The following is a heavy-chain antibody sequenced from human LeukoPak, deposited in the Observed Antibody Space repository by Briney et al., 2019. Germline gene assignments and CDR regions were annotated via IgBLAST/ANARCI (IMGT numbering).Heavy chain of an antibody. CDR3: ARGGGSYQNDY. V-gene: IGHV4-59*01. J-gene: IGHJ4*02. Sequence: SETLSLTCAVSGGSISGYYWSWIRQPPGKGLEWIGYIYYSGSTNYNPSLKSRVTISVDTSKKQFSLKLTSVTAADTAVYYCARGGGSYQNDYWGQGTLVTVSS. CDR2: IYYSGST. D-gene: IGHD3-16*01. CDR1: GGSISGYY.